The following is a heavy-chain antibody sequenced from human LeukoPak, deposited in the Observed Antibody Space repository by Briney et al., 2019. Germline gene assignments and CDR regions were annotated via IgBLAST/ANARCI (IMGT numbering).Heavy chain of an antibody. Sequence: PGGSLRLSCAASGFTFSSYAMSWVRQAPGKGLEWVSAISGSGGSTYYADSVKGRFIISRDNSKNTLYLHMNSLRAEDTAVYYCAKDPYSYGYWDYWGQGTLVTVSS. CDR1: GFTFSSYA. J-gene: IGHJ4*02. CDR2: ISGSGGST. CDR3: AKDPYSYGYWDY. D-gene: IGHD5-18*01. V-gene: IGHV3-23*01.